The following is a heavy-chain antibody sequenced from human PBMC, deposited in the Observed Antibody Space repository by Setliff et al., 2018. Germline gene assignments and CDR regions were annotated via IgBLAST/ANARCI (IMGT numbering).Heavy chain of an antibody. Sequence: SETLSLTCTVSGGSISSGTYYWSWIRQPPGKGLEWIGEINHSGSTNDNPSLKSRVTMSVDTSKNQFSLKLSSVTAADTAVYYCARTYNFWSGYYSTDWGQGTLVTVSS. CDR2: INHSGST. CDR3: ARTYNFWSGYYSTD. V-gene: IGHV4-39*07. CDR1: GGSISSGTYY. J-gene: IGHJ4*02. D-gene: IGHD3-3*01.